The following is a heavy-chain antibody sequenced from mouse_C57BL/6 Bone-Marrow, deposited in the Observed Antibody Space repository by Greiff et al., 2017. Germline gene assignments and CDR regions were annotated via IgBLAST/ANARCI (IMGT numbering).Heavy chain of an antibody. CDR3: ARGNYSNYEAMDY. V-gene: IGHV5-4*03. D-gene: IGHD2-5*01. Sequence: DVKLVESGGGLVKPGGSLKLSCAASGFTFSSYAMSWVRQTPEKRLEWVATISDGGSYTYYPDNVKGRFTISRDNAKNNLYLQMSHLKSEDTAMYYCARGNYSNYEAMDYWGQGTSVTVSS. CDR1: GFTFSSYA. CDR2: ISDGGSYT. J-gene: IGHJ4*01.